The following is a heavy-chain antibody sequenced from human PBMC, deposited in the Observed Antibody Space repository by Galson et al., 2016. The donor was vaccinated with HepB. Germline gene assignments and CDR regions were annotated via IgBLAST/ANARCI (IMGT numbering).Heavy chain of an antibody. Sequence: QSGAEVKKPGESLKISCQGSEYSFVRYWIGWVRQMPGKGLEWVGIMYPGNSETRYGPSFQGQVTISADNSFGTAYLSRCSLKASDTAVYYCVRQPLHSYGGTHVDIWGQGILGRVSS. CDR1: EYSFVRYW. J-gene: IGHJ1*01. V-gene: IGHV5-51*01. CDR2: MYPGNSET. D-gene: IGHD5-18*01. CDR3: VRQPLHSYGGTHVDI.